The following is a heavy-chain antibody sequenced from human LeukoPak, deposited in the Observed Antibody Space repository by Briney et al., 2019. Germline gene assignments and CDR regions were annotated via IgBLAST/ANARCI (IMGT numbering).Heavy chain of an antibody. J-gene: IGHJ6*03. CDR1: GFTFSGSA. Sequence: GGSLRLSCAASGFTFSGSAMHWVRQASGKGLEWVGRIRSKANNYATAYGASVEGRLTISRDDSKNTAYLQMNSLKTEDTAVYYCTRRDTSSFNMDVWGKGTTVTVSS. V-gene: IGHV3-73*01. CDR3: TRRDTSSFNMDV. CDR2: IRSKANNYAT. D-gene: IGHD6-13*01.